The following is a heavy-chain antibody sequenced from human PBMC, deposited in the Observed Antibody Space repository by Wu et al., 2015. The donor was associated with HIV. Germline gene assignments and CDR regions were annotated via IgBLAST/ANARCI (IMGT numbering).Heavy chain of an antibody. Sequence: QVQLVQSGAEVKKPGSSVKVSCKASGGTFSSYAISWVRQAPGQGLEWMGWISAYNGNTNYAQKLQGRVTMTTDTSTSTAYMELRSLRSDDTAVYYCARDLCVRGVCYRSAGDWSDPVGPREPWSTVSS. J-gene: IGHJ5*02. CDR1: GGTFSSYA. D-gene: IGHD2-8*02. CDR3: ARDLCVRGVCYRSAGDWSDP. CDR2: ISAYNGNT. V-gene: IGHV1-18*01.